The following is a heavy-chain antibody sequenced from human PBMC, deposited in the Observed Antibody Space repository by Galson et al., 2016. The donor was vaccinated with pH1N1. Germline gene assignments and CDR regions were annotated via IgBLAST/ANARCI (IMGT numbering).Heavy chain of an antibody. Sequence: ETLSLTCNVSGASISSYYWSWIRQPPGKGLEWIGYISYSGNINYNPSFKGRVTVSLDTSKNQFSLKLSSVTAADTAVYYCVRDTPGTGGHWFDPWGQGTLVTVSS. D-gene: IGHD1-14*01. CDR3: VRDTPGTGGHWFDP. CDR1: GASISSYY. V-gene: IGHV4-59*12. CDR2: ISYSGNI. J-gene: IGHJ5*02.